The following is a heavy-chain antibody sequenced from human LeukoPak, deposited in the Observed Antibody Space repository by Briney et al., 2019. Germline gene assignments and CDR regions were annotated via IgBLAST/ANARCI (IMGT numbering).Heavy chain of an antibody. D-gene: IGHD5-24*01. J-gene: IGHJ4*02. CDR1: GGSISSSSYY. V-gene: IGHV4-39*01. Sequence: SETLSLTCTVSGGSISSSSYYWGWIRQPPGKGLGWIGSIYYSGSTYYNPSLKSRVTISVDTSKNQFSLKLSSVTAADTAAYYCASLEMATILVSDYWGQGTLVTVSS. CDR3: ASLEMATILVSDY. CDR2: IYYSGST.